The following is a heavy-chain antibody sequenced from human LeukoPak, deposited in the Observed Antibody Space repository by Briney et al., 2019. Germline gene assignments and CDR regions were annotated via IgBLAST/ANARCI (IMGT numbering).Heavy chain of an antibody. D-gene: IGHD6-19*01. CDR2: ISGSGGST. V-gene: IGHV3-23*01. J-gene: IGHJ4*02. Sequence: PGGSLRLSCAASGFTFSSYAMSWVRQAPGKGLEWVSAISGSGGSTYYADSVEGRFTISRDNSKNTLYLQMNSLRAEDTAVYYCAKVISGWYRGGLDYWGKGTLVTVSS. CDR3: AKVISGWYRGGLDY. CDR1: GFTFSSYA.